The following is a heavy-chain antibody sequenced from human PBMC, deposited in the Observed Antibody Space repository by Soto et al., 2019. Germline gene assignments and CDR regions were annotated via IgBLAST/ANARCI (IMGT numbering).Heavy chain of an antibody. Sequence: PSETLSLTCTVSGGSISSYYWSWIRQPPGKGLEWIGYIYYSGSTNYNPSLKSRVTISVDTSKNQFSLKLSSVTAADTAVYYCASLIVVVPAAMDYYMDVWGKGTTVTVSS. D-gene: IGHD2-2*01. CDR3: ASLIVVVPAAMDYYMDV. CDR2: IYYSGST. J-gene: IGHJ6*03. CDR1: GGSISSYY. V-gene: IGHV4-59*01.